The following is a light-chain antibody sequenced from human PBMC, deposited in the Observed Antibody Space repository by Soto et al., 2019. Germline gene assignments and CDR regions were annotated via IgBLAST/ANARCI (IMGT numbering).Light chain of an antibody. Sequence: EIVMTQSPATLSVSPGERATLSCRASQSVNSNLAWYQQKPGQPPRLLIYDASTRPTGIPARFSGSGSGSEFTLTISSLQSEDFAVYYCQQYKHWPPWTFGQGTKVEIK. CDR2: DAS. CDR3: QQYKHWPPWT. V-gene: IGKV3-15*01. CDR1: QSVNSN. J-gene: IGKJ1*01.